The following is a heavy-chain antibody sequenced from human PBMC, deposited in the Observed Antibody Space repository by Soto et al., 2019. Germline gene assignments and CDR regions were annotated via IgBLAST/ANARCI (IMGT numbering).Heavy chain of an antibody. CDR3: AKSVYNWNDGFFDY. CDR2: ISYDGINK. V-gene: IGHV3-30*18. D-gene: IGHD1-1*01. CDR1: GFTFSTYG. Sequence: QVQLVESGGGVVQPGRSLRLSCAASGFTFSTYGMHWVRQAPGTGLEWVAVISYDGINKYYADSVKGRFTISRDNSKNTLYLQMNRLRAEDTAVYYCAKSVYNWNDGFFDYWGQGTLVTVSS. J-gene: IGHJ4*02.